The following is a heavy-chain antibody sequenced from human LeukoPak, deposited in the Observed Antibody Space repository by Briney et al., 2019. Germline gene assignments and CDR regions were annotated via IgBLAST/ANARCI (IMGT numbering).Heavy chain of an antibody. J-gene: IGHJ6*02. CDR2: INHSGST. CDR3: ARARDDSIPLGMDV. CDR1: GGSFSGYY. V-gene: IGHV4-34*01. D-gene: IGHD3-22*01. Sequence: SETLSLTCAVYGGSFSGYYWSWIRQPPGKGLEWIGEINHSGSTNYNPSLKSRVTISVDTFKNQFSLKLSSVTAADTAVYYCARARDDSIPLGMDVWGQGTTVTVSS.